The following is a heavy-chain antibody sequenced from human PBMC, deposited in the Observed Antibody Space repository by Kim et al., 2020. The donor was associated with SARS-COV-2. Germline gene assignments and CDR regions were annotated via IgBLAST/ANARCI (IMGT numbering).Heavy chain of an antibody. CDR3: AKRYCSGTICAVFDY. CDR1: GFTFSIHA. D-gene: IGHD2-2*01. J-gene: IGHJ4*02. V-gene: IGHV3-23*01. Sequence: GGSLRLSCAASGFTFSIHAMIWVRQAPGKGLEWVSAISGNDATTYYADSVKGRFTISRDISKNTLYLQMNSLRAEDTALYYCAKRYCSGTICAVFDYWGQGTLVTVSS. CDR2: ISGNDATT.